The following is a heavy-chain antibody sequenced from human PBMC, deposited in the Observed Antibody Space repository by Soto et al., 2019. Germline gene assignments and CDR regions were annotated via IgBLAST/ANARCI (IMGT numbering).Heavy chain of an antibody. V-gene: IGHV4-61*01. Sequence: PSETLSLTCTVSGGSVSSGSYYWSWIRQPPGKGLEWIGYIYYSGSTNYNPSLKSRVTISVDTSKNQFSLKLSSVTAADTAVYYCARYDYSNYGRTFDYWGQGTLVTVSS. CDR2: IYYSGST. J-gene: IGHJ4*02. D-gene: IGHD4-4*01. CDR1: GGSVSSGSYY. CDR3: ARYDYSNYGRTFDY.